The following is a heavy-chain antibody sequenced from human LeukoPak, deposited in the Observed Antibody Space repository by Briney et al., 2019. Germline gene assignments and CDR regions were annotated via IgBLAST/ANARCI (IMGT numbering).Heavy chain of an antibody. CDR2: IKSKTDGGTT. J-gene: IGHJ3*02. V-gene: IGHV3-15*01. CDR1: GFTFSNAW. Sequence: GGSLRLSCAASGFTFSNAWMSWVRQAPGKGLEWVGRIKSKTDGGTTDYAAPVKGRFTISRDDSKNTLFLQMNSLKTEDTAVYYCTLYSYGSPDALDIWGQGTMVTVSS. D-gene: IGHD3-10*01. CDR3: TLYSYGSPDALDI.